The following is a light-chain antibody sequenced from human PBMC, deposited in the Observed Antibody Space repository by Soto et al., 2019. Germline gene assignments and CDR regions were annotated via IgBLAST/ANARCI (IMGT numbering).Light chain of an antibody. J-gene: IGKJ1*01. CDR3: QQYGSSPWT. CDR2: AAS. Sequence: EIVLTHSPGTLSLSPCERATLSCSASQSVSSSYLVWHQQKPGQAPRLLIYAASRRATGIPDRFSGSGSGTDFTLTISRLEPEDFAVYYCQQYGSSPWTFGQGTKVDNK. V-gene: IGKV3-20*01. CDR1: QSVSSSY.